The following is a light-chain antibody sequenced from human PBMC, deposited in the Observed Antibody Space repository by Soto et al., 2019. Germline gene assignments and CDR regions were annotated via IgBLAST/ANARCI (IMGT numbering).Light chain of an antibody. CDR1: QSVSSY. V-gene: IGKV3-20*01. Sequence: EIVVTQSPVTLSLSPGERAALSCRASQSVSSYLAWYQQKPGQAPRLLIYGASSRATGIPDRFSGSGSGTDFTLTISRLEPEDFAVYYCQQYGSSPVTFGQGTRLEIK. CDR2: GAS. J-gene: IGKJ5*01. CDR3: QQYGSSPVT.